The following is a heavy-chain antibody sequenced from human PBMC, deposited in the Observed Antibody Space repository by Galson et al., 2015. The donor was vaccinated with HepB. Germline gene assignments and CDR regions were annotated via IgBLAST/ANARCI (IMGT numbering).Heavy chain of an antibody. CDR2: ISGSGGST. V-gene: IGHV3-23*01. J-gene: IGHJ4*02. Sequence: SLRLSCAASGFTFSSYAMGWVRQAPGKGLEWVSAISGSGGSTYYADSVKGRFTISRDNSKNTLYLQMNSLRAGDTAVYYCAKCDFLEYYFDYWGQGTLVTVSS. CDR1: GFTFSSYA. CDR3: AKCDFLEYYFDY. D-gene: IGHD3-3*01.